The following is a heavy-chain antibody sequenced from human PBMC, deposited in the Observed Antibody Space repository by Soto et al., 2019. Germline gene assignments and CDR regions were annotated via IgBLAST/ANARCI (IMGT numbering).Heavy chain of an antibody. D-gene: IGHD4-17*01. J-gene: IGHJ6*03. V-gene: IGHV3-48*01. CDR2: ISSSSSTI. CDR3: ARIPIDYGDYYYMDV. Sequence: GGSLRLSCAASGFTFSSYSMNWVRQAPGKGLEWVSYISSSSSTIYYADSVKGRFTISRDNAKNSLYLQMNSLRAEDTAVYYCARIPIDYGDYYYMDVWGKGTTVTVSS. CDR1: GFTFSSYS.